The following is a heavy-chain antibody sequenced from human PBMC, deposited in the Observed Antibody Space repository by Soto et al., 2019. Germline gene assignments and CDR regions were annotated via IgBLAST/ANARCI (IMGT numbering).Heavy chain of an antibody. Sequence: GESLKISCKGSGYSFTSYWISWVRQMPGKGLEWMGRIDPSDSYTNYSPSFQGHVTISADKSISTAYLQWSSLKASDTAMYYCATSRSIFGVVIYYGMDVWGQGTTVTVYS. CDR3: ATSRSIFGVVIYYGMDV. J-gene: IGHJ6*02. CDR1: GYSFTSYW. D-gene: IGHD3-3*01. CDR2: IDPSDSYT. V-gene: IGHV5-10-1*01.